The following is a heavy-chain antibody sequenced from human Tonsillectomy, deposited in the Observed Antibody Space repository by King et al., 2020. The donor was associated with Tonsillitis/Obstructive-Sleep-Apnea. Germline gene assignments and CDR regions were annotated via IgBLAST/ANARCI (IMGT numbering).Heavy chain of an antibody. CDR3: ARDLKVGYSSGWYGFDY. V-gene: IGHV3-48*03. D-gene: IGHD6-19*01. J-gene: IGHJ4*02. CDR2: ISSSGRTI. CDR1: GFTFSSYE. Sequence: VQLVESGGGLVQPGGSLRLSCAASGFTFSSYEMNWVRQAPGKGLEWVSYISSSGRTIYYADSVKGRFTISRDNAKNSLYLQMNSLRAEDTAVYYCARDLKVGYSSGWYGFDYWGQGTLVTVSS.